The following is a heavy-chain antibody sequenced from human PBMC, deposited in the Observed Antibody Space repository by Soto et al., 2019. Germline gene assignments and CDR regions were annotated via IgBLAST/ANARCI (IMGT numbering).Heavy chain of an antibody. Sequence: SLRLSCAASGFTFSSYAMLWVRQAPGKGLEWVAVISYDGSNKYYADSVKGRFTISRDNSKNTLYLQMNSLRAEDTAVYYCASSHDSSGYYRGLDYWGQGTLVTVSS. CDR1: GFTFSSYA. D-gene: IGHD3-22*01. CDR2: ISYDGSNK. V-gene: IGHV3-30-3*01. J-gene: IGHJ4*02. CDR3: ASSHDSSGYYRGLDY.